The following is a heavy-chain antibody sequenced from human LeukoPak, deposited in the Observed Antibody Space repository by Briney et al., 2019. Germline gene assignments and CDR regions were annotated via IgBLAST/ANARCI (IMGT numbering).Heavy chain of an antibody. V-gene: IGHV1-18*01. D-gene: IGHD6-6*01. CDR1: GYSFTSYG. Sequence: RASVKVSFKASGYSFTSYGISWVRQAPGQGLGWMGWISAYNGNTNYAQKLQGRVTMTTDTSTSTAYMELRSLRSDDTAVYYCARVLRRQLVPDYWGQGTLVTVSS. J-gene: IGHJ4*02. CDR2: ISAYNGNT. CDR3: ARVLRRQLVPDY.